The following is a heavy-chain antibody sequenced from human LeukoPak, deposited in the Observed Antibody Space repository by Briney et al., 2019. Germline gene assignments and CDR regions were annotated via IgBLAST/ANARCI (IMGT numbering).Heavy chain of an antibody. Sequence: GGSLRLSCAASGFTFSSYAMHWVRQAPGKGLEWVAVISYDGSNKYYADSVKGRFTISRDTSRNTLYLQMNSLRAEDTAVYYCASYFHYGDYASLWYWGQGTLVTVSS. CDR1: GFTFSSYA. CDR3: ASYFHYGDYASLWY. V-gene: IGHV3-30-3*01. J-gene: IGHJ4*02. CDR2: ISYDGSNK. D-gene: IGHD4-17*01.